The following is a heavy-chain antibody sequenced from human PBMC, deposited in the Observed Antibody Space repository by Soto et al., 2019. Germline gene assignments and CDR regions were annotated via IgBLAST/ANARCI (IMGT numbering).Heavy chain of an antibody. CDR2: IYYSGST. D-gene: IGHD2-2*01. J-gene: IGHJ5*02. Sequence: SETLSLTCTVSGGSISSSSYYWGWIRQPPGKGLEWIGSIYYSGSTYYNPSLKSRVTISVDTSKNQFSLKLSSVTAADTAVYYCARLHIVVVPAAGGGWFDPWGQGTLVT. CDR3: ARLHIVVVPAAGGGWFDP. V-gene: IGHV4-39*01. CDR1: GGSISSSSYY.